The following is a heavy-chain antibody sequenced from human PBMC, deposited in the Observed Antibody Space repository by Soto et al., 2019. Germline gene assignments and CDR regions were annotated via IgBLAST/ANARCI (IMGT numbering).Heavy chain of an antibody. Sequence: GGSLRLSCAASGFTFSSYGMHWVRQAPGKGLEWVAVISYDGSNKYYADSVKGRFTISRDNSKNTLYLQMNSLRAEDTAVYYCAKESAAAAATYYYYGMDVWGQGTTVTVSS. CDR3: AKESAAAAATYYYYGMDV. J-gene: IGHJ6*01. CDR1: GFTFSSYG. D-gene: IGHD6-13*01. CDR2: ISYDGSNK. V-gene: IGHV3-30*18.